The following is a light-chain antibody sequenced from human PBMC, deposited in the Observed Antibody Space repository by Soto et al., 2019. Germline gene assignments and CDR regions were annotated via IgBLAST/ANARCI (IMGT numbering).Light chain of an antibody. Sequence: DIQMTQSPSTLSASVGDSLTITCRASHSIRDCLAWYQQKPGKAPRLLIYDVSNLESGVPSRFSGSGSGTEFTLTISSLRPDDFATYYSQQYESYSLTFGGGTRVDIK. CDR1: HSIRDC. CDR3: QQYESYSLT. J-gene: IGKJ4*01. V-gene: IGKV1-5*01. CDR2: DVS.